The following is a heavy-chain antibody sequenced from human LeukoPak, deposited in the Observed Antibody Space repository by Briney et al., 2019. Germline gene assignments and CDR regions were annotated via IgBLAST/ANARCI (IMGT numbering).Heavy chain of an antibody. CDR3: APHYRGNVYNTHYGSMDFDY. Sequence: VSGPTLVHPTPTPTLTFTFYGFSLSTRAVAVAWFRQPPGKALERLSLNYWDDDTRYSPSLKSRLSITKDTSKNQVFLTMTNMDPVDTATYYCAPHYRGNVYNTHYGSMDFDYWGQGTLVTVSS. CDR1: GFSLSTRAVA. J-gene: IGHJ4*02. CDR2: NYWDDDT. V-gene: IGHV2-5*02. D-gene: IGHD2-2*01.